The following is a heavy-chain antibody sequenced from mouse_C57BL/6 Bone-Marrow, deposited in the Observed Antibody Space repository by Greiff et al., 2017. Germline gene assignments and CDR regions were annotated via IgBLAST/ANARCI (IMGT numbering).Heavy chain of an antibody. Sequence: EVQLQESGGDLVKPGGSLKLSCAASGFTFSSYGMSWVRQTPDKRLEWVATISSGGSYTYYPDSVKGRFTISRDNAKNTLYLQMSSMKSEYTAMYYCARHVGYLYYYAMDYWGQGTSVTVSS. CDR3: ARHVGYLYYYAMDY. CDR1: GFTFSSYG. V-gene: IGHV5-6*01. CDR2: ISSGGSYT. D-gene: IGHD2-3*01. J-gene: IGHJ4*01.